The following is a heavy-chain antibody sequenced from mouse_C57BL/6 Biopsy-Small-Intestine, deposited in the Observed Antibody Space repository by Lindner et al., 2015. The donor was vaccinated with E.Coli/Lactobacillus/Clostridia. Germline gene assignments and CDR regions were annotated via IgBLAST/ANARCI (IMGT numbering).Heavy chain of an antibody. CDR3: TRGRVFDY. Sequence: VQLQESGPELVKPGASVKMSCKASGYTFTDYEMHWVKQTPVHGLEWIGAIDPETGGTAYNQKFKDKAILTADKSSSTAYMELRSLTSEDSAVYYCTRGRVFDYWGQGTTLTVSS. J-gene: IGHJ2*01. V-gene: IGHV1-15*01. CDR1: GYTFTDYE. CDR2: IDPETGGT.